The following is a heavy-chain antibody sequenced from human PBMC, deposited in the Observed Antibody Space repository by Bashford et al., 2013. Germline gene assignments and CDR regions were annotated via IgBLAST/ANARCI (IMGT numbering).Heavy chain of an antibody. Sequence: GSLRLSCAASGFTFSSYAMSWVRQAPGKGLEWVSAISGSGGSTYYADSVKGRFTISRDNSKNTLYLQMNSLRAEDTAVXYCAKGLSSRGYQMDVWGKGTTVTVSS. CDR1: GFTFSSYA. CDR2: ISGSGGST. V-gene: IGHV3-23*01. D-gene: IGHD2-2*01. CDR3: AKGLSSRGYQMDV. J-gene: IGHJ6*04.